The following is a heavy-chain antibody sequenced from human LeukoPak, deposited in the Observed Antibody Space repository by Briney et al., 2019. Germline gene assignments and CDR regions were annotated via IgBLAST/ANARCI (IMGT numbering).Heavy chain of an antibody. V-gene: IGHV5-51*01. Sequence: GESLKISWKGSGYSLTSYWNGRGRQMPRKGPEWMGIIYPGDSDTRYSTPLQGQVTHSPDKSISTDYLQWSSLKASDTAMYYCARGGTEWYFDYWGQGTLVTVSS. CDR3: ARGGTEWYFDY. J-gene: IGHJ4*02. CDR1: GYSLTSYW. CDR2: IYPGDSDT. D-gene: IGHD1-14*01.